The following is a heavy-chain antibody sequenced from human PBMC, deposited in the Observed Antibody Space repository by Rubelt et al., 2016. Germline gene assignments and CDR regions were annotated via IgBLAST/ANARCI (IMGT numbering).Heavy chain of an antibody. V-gene: IGHV1-2*06. D-gene: IGHD1-1*01. Sequence: QVQLVQSGAEVKKPGASVKVSCKASGYTFTGYYMHWVRQAPGQGLEWMGRINPNSGGTNYARNVQGRVTRTRDTAISTAYMELSRLRSDDTAVYYCARGVGTAFDPWGQGTLVTVSS. CDR3: ARGVGTAFDP. CDR1: GYTFTGYY. CDR2: INPNSGGT. J-gene: IGHJ5*02.